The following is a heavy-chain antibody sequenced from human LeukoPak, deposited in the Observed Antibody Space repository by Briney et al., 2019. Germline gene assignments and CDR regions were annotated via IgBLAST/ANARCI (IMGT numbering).Heavy chain of an antibody. D-gene: IGHD3-9*01. CDR1: GFTFSSYS. CDR2: ITGDGGRT. J-gene: IGHJ6*02. CDR3: AKDSPVLRYFDYAMDV. Sequence: GGSLRLSCAASGFTFSSYSMNWVRQAPGKGLEWVSLITGDGGRTYYTDSVKGRFTISRDNSKNSLYLQMNSLTTEDTALYYCAKDSPVLRYFDYAMDVWGQGTTVTVSS. V-gene: IGHV3-43*02.